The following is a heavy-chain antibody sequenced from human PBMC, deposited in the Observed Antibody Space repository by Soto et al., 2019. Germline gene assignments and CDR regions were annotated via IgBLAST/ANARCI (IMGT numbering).Heavy chain of an antibody. V-gene: IGHV3-23*01. CDR3: AKDYGYSGYGDAFAI. D-gene: IGHD5-12*01. CDR1: GFTFSSYA. CDR2: ISGSGGST. Sequence: EVQLLESGGGLVQPGGSLRLSCAASGFTFSSYAMSWVRQAPGKGLEWVSAISGSGGSTYYPDSVKGRFTVTRDNSKNTLYLQMNGLRAEDTAVYYCAKDYGYSGYGDAFAIWGQGTMVTVSS. J-gene: IGHJ3*02.